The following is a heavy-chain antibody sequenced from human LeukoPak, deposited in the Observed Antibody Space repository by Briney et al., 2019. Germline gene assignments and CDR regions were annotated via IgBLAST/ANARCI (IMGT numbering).Heavy chain of an antibody. J-gene: IGHJ4*02. V-gene: IGHV1-69*02. Sequence: SVKVSCKASGGTFSSYSITWLRQAPGQGLEWMGRIIPIFGIANYAQKFQGRVTIIADKSTGTAYMELSSLRSEDTAVYYCARGSGHDSSGYLVDYWGQGTLVTVSS. CDR3: ARGSGHDSSGYLVDY. CDR2: IIPIFGIA. CDR1: GGTFSSYS. D-gene: IGHD3-22*01.